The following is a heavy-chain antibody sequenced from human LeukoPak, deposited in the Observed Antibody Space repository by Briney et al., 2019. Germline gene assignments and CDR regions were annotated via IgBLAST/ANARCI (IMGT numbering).Heavy chain of an antibody. J-gene: IGHJ4*02. Sequence: GASVKVSCKASGGTFSSYAISWVRQAPGQGLEWMGRIIPILGIANYAQKFQGRVTITADKSTSTVYMELSSLRSEDTAVYYCARDSLWFGELLSYFDYWGQGTLVTVSS. D-gene: IGHD3-10*01. CDR2: IIPILGIA. V-gene: IGHV1-69*04. CDR1: GGTFSSYA. CDR3: ARDSLWFGELLSYFDY.